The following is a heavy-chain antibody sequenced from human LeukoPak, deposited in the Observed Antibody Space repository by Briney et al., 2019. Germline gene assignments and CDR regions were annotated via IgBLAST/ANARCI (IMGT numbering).Heavy chain of an antibody. Sequence: GGSLSLSCAASGFTFSDYYMSWIRQAPGKGLEWVSGINDNGSTRFYAASVKGRFTSSRDNPKNTLYLQMNGLRVEDTAVYYCAKDMQTWPRFPDYWGQGTLVTVSS. CDR2: INDNGSTR. CDR1: GFTFSDYY. J-gene: IGHJ4*02. D-gene: IGHD5-12*01. CDR3: AKDMQTWPRFPDY. V-gene: IGHV3-23*01.